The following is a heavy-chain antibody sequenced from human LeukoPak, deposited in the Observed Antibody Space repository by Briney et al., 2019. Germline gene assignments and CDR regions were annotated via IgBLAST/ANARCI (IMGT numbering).Heavy chain of an antibody. CDR1: GFTFSSYS. V-gene: IGHV3-30*03. CDR3: ARGGFPYSSARKQGNDY. CDR2: ISYDGSNK. Sequence: GGSLRLSCAASGFTFSSYSMNWVRQAPGKGLEWVAVISYDGSNKYYADSVKGRFTISRDNSKNTLYLQMNSLRAEDTAVYYCARGGFPYSSARKQGNDYWGQGTLVTVSS. D-gene: IGHD6-19*01. J-gene: IGHJ4*02.